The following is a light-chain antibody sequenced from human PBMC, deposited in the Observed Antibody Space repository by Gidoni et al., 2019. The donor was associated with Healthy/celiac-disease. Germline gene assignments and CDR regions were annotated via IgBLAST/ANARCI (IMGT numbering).Light chain of an antibody. V-gene: IGKV1-9*01. CDR2: AAS. J-gene: IGKJ5*01. CDR1: QGINSY. Sequence: DIQLTQSPSFLSASVGDRVTIPCRASQGINSYLAWYQQKPGKAPKLLIYAASTLQSGVPSRFSGSGSGTEFTLTISSLQPEDFATYYCQQLNSYPITFGQGTRLEIK. CDR3: QQLNSYPIT.